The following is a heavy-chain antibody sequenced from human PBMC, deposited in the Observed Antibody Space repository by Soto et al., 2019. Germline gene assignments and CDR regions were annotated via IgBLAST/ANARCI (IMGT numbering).Heavy chain of an antibody. Sequence: GSSVKVSCKASGYTLGVYYMPWVRKAPGQGLEWMGWLNPTTGATISAHKFQGRVTLTRDTYIGTAYLQLSSLRSDDTAVYYCARGGAGNYRVLNEDYWGQGTLVNVSS. CDR1: GYTLGVYY. CDR2: LNPTTGAT. J-gene: IGHJ4*02. CDR3: ARGGAGNYRVLNEDY. V-gene: IGHV1-2*07. D-gene: IGHD3-16*02.